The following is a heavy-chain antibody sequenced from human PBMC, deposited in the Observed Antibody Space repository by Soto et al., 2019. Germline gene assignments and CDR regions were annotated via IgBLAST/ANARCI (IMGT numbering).Heavy chain of an antibody. CDR1: GGTFSSYA. D-gene: IGHD3-10*01. J-gene: IGHJ4*02. CDR3: ARSTSVWFGEFPFDY. CDR2: IIPIFGTA. Sequence: SVKVSCKASGGTFSSYAISWVRQAPGQGLEWMGGIIPIFGTANYAQKFQGRVTITADESTSTAYMELSSLRSEDTAVYYCARSTSVWFGEFPFDYWGQGTLVTVSS. V-gene: IGHV1-69*13.